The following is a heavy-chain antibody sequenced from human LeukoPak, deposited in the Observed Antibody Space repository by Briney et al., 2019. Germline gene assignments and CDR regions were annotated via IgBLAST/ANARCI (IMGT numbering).Heavy chain of an antibody. V-gene: IGHV3-23*01. CDR1: GFTFSNYA. J-gene: IGHJ6*03. CDR2: ISCDGGST. Sequence: PGGSLRPPCAAPGFTFSNYATSWVRPAPRKGLDWVSAISCDGGSTYYADSVKSRFAISRDNSKNTLFLQMNSLRAEDTAIYYCAKDHYGGNPRTSYFDYMDVWGKGTTVTVSS. CDR3: AKDHYGGNPRTSYFDYMDV. D-gene: IGHD4-23*01.